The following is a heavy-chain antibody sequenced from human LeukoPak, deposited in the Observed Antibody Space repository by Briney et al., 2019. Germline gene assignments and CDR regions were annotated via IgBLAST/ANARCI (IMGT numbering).Heavy chain of an antibody. CDR1: GYTFTGYY. CDR3: AGPSSKWLPYFDY. V-gene: IGHV1-2*02. Sequence: ASVKVSCKASGYTFTGYYMHWVRQAPGQGLEWMGWINPNSGGTNYAQKFQGRVTMTRDTSISTAYMELSRLRSDDTAVYYCAGPSSKWLPYFDYWGQGTLVTVSS. D-gene: IGHD3-22*01. J-gene: IGHJ4*02. CDR2: INPNSGGT.